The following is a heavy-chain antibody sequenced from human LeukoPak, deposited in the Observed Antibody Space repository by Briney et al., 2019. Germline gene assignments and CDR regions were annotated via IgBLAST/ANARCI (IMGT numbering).Heavy chain of an antibody. CDR3: ARDRPGIGNWFDP. Sequence: NPGGSLRLSCAASGFTFSSYSMNWVRQAPGKGLEWVSSISSSSSYIYYADSVKGRFTISRDNAKNSLYLQMNSLRAEDTAVYYCARDRPGIGNWFDPWGQGTLVTVSS. D-gene: IGHD2-21*01. CDR2: ISSSSSYI. J-gene: IGHJ5*02. CDR1: GFTFSSYS. V-gene: IGHV3-21*01.